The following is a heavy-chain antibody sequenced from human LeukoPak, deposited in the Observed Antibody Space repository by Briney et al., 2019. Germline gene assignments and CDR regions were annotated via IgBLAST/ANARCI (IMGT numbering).Heavy chain of an antibody. J-gene: IGHJ4*02. CDR3: ARDRVEMATA. CDR1: GYTFTSYY. Sequence: ASVKVSCKASGYTFTSYYMHWVRQAPGQGLEWMGIINPSGGSTSYAQKFQGRVTMTTDTSTSTAYMELRSLRSDDTAVYYCARDRVEMATAWGQGTLVTVSS. D-gene: IGHD5-24*01. V-gene: IGHV1-46*01. CDR2: INPSGGST.